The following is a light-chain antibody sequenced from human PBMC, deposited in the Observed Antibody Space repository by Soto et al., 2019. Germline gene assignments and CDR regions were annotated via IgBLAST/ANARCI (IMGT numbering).Light chain of an antibody. CDR2: DVS. J-gene: IGLJ2*01. V-gene: IGLV2-14*01. Sequence: QSALTQPASVTGSPGQSITISCTGTSSDVGGYNYVSWYQQHPDKAPKLMIYDVSNRPSGVSNRFSGSKSGNTASLTISGLQAVDEADYYCSSYTSSSTVFGGGTKVTVL. CDR1: SSDVGGYNY. CDR3: SSYTSSSTV.